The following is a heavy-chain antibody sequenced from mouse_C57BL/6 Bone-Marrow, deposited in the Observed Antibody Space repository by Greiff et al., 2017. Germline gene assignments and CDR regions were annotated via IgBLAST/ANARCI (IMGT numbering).Heavy chain of an antibody. CDR2: ISNGGGST. Sequence: DVHLVESGGGLVQPGGSLKLSCAASGFTFSDYYMYWVRQTPEKRLEWVAYISNGGGSTYYPDTVKGRFTISRDNAKNTLYLQMSRLKSEDTAMYYCARHNDYDGWYFDVWGTGTTVTVSS. D-gene: IGHD2-4*01. CDR1: GFTFSDYY. V-gene: IGHV5-12*01. CDR3: ARHNDYDGWYFDV. J-gene: IGHJ1*03.